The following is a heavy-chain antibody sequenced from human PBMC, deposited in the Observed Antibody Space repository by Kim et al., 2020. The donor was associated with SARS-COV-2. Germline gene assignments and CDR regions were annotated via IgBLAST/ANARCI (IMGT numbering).Heavy chain of an antibody. CDR3: AKGWQQLVPSLGAD. Sequence: GGSLRLSCAASGFTFSSYGMHWVRQAPGKGLEWVAVISYDGSNKYYADSVKGRFTISRDNSKNTLYLQMNSLRAEDTAVYYCAKGWQQLVPSLGADWGQGTLVTVSS. D-gene: IGHD6-13*01. V-gene: IGHV3-30*18. CDR2: ISYDGSNK. CDR1: GFTFSSYG. J-gene: IGHJ4*02.